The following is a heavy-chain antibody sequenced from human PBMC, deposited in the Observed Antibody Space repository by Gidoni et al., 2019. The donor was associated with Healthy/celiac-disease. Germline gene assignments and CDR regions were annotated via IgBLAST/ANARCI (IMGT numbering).Heavy chain of an antibody. Sequence: QVQLVESGGGVVQPGRSLRLSCAASGFPFRSYGMHWFRQAPGKGLEWVAVIWYDGSNKYYADSVKGRFTISRDNSKNTLYLQMNSLRAEDTAVYYCATQPIYCSGGSCYPEYYYYYGMDVWGQGTTVTVSS. CDR3: ATQPIYCSGGSCYPEYYYYYGMDV. CDR1: GFPFRSYG. D-gene: IGHD2-15*01. CDR2: IWYDGSNK. J-gene: IGHJ6*02. V-gene: IGHV3-33*01.